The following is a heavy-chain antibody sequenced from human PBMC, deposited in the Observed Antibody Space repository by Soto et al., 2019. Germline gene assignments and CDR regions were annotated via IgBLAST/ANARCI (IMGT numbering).Heavy chain of an antibody. Sequence: EVQLVESGGGLVQPGRSLRLSCAASGFTFDDYAMHWVRQAPGKGLEWVSGISWNSGSIGYADSVKGRFTISRDNAKNSLYLQMNSLRAEDTALYYCAKDISLSRYLYAGGIDVWGQGTTVTVSS. CDR1: GFTFDDYA. CDR3: AKDISLSRYLYAGGIDV. CDR2: ISWNSGSI. V-gene: IGHV3-9*01. J-gene: IGHJ6*02. D-gene: IGHD2-8*01.